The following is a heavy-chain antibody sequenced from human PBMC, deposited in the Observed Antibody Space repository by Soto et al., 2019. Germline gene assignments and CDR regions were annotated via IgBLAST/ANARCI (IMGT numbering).Heavy chain of an antibody. Sequence: LETLCLTWSVFGGSIVSYCWSWIRQPPGKGLEWIAYSDYSGNTNYNPSLKSRVTISVDTSKNQFSLEVRSVTATDTAVYYCARQLGNGWFDSWGQGTLVTVSS. CDR3: ARQLGNGWFDS. D-gene: IGHD7-27*01. J-gene: IGHJ5*01. V-gene: IGHV4-59*08. CDR1: GGSIVSYC. CDR2: SDYSGNT.